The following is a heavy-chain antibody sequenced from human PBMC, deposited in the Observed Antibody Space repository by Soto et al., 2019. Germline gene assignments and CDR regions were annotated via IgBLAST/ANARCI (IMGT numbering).Heavy chain of an antibody. Sequence: EVQLVESGGGLVQPGGSLRLSCVDSGFTFSSYWMSWVRQAPVKGLEWVGNIKQDGSEENYVDSVKGRFIISRDNAKNSMYRQMNSLGAEDTAVYYCARIAASGRGWDGWGQGTTVVVSS. V-gene: IGHV3-7*01. J-gene: IGHJ6*02. D-gene: IGHD2-15*01. CDR2: IKQDGSEE. CDR1: GFTFSSYW. CDR3: ARIAASGRGWDG.